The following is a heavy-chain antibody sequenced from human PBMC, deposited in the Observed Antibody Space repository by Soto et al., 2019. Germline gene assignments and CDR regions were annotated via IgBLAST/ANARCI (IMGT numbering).Heavy chain of an antibody. J-gene: IGHJ3*02. Sequence: SETLSVTCTVAGGSISSYCWSWIRQPPGKGLEWIGYIYYSGSTNYNPSLRSRVTISVDTSKNQFSLKLSSVTAADTAVYYCASTGVTDAFDIWGQGTMVTVSS. CDR2: IYYSGST. V-gene: IGHV4-59*08. D-gene: IGHD2-8*01. CDR3: ASTGVTDAFDI. CDR1: GGSISSYC.